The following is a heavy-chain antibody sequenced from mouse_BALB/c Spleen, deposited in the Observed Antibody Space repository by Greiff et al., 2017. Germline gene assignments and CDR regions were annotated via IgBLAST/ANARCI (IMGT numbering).Heavy chain of an antibody. J-gene: IGHJ3*01. CDR3: ARGYDRAY. CDR1: GYTFTSYW. D-gene: IGHD2-3*01. Sequence: QLQQSGAELAKPGASVKMSCKASGYTFTSYWMHWVKQRPGQGLEWIGYINPSTGYTEYNQKFKDKATLTADKSSSTAYMQLCSLTSEDSAVYYCARGYDRAYWGQGTLVTVSA. V-gene: IGHV1-7*01. CDR2: INPSTGYT.